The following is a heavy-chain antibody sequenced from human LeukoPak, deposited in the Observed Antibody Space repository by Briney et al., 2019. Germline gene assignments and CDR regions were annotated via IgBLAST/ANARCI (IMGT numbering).Heavy chain of an antibody. D-gene: IGHD3-22*01. CDR2: IYYSGST. Sequence: SETLSLTCTVSGGSISSSSYYWGWIRQPPGKGLEWIGSIYYSGSTYYNPSLKSRVTISVDTSKNQLSLKLSSVTAADTAVYYCARARDYYDSSGYYLYYFDYWGQGTLVTVSS. CDR1: GGSISSSSYY. J-gene: IGHJ4*02. CDR3: ARARDYYDSSGYYLYYFDY. V-gene: IGHV4-39*07.